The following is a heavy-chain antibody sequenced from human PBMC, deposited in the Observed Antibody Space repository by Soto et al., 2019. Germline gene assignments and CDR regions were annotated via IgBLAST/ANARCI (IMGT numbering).Heavy chain of an antibody. CDR1: GFTVSSNY. D-gene: IGHD2-15*01. J-gene: IGHJ4*02. CDR3: ARTIGGASSLYFDY. CDR2: IYTGGLT. V-gene: IGHV3-66*01. Sequence: EVQLVESGGALVQPGGSLRLSCAASGFTVSSNYMNWVRQAPGKGLEWVSVIYTGGLTSSADSVKGRFIISRDSSKTTLYLQMNSLRIEDTAVYYCARTIGGASSLYFDYWGQGTLVSVSS.